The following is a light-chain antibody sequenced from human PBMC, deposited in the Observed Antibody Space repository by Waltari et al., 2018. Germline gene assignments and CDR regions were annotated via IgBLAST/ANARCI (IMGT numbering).Light chain of an antibody. CDR2: YNN. V-gene: IGLV1-44*01. CDR1: NSNIGINS. CDR3: AAWDDGLNGVL. Sequence: QSVLTQPPSASGTPGQKVATSCSGSNSNIGINSVTWYHHPPGTPPKLIIYYNNKPPSGVPDRFSGSKSGTSASLAITGLQSEDEADYYCAAWDDGLNGVLFAGGTRLTVL. J-gene: IGLJ2*01.